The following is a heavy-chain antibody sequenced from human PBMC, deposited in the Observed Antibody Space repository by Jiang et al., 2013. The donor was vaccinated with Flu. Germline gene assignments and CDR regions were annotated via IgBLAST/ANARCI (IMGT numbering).Heavy chain of an antibody. Sequence: SGAEVKKPGESLKISCEGSGYTFSKFWIAWVRQMPEKGLEYMGIIYPGDSDSRYSPSFQGLVNISADKSSSTVYLQWNSLKASDTAMYYCARVNDYGTFYYYYNMDVWGQGTTVTVS. D-gene: IGHD4-17*01. CDR2: IYPGDSDS. CDR1: GYTFSKFW. J-gene: IGHJ6*02. V-gene: IGHV5-51*03. CDR3: ARVNDYGTFYYYYNMDV.